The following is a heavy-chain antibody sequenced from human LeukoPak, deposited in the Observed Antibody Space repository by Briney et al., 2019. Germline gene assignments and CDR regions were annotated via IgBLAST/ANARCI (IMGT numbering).Heavy chain of an antibody. Sequence: SGGSLRLSCAASGFTFSSYAMTWVRQAPGKGLEWVSVISGSGGSTYYADSVKGRFTISRDNSKNTLYLQMNSLRAEDTAVYYCAKDGDILTGSGIDYWGRGTLVTVSS. CDR1: GFTFSSYA. CDR2: ISGSGGST. CDR3: AKDGDILTGSGIDY. J-gene: IGHJ4*02. D-gene: IGHD3-9*01. V-gene: IGHV3-23*01.